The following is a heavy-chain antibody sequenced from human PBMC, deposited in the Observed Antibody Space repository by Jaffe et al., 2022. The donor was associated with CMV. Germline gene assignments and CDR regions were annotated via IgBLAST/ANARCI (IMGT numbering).Heavy chain of an antibody. Sequence: QVQLVESGGGVVQPGRSLRLSCAASGFTFSSYGMHWVRQAPGKGLEWVAVISYDGSNKYYADSVKGRFTISRDNSKNTLYLQMNSLRAEDTAVYYCAKDRLESSGWTYYYYGMDVWGQGTTVTVSS. V-gene: IGHV3-30*18. D-gene: IGHD6-19*01. CDR1: GFTFSSYG. CDR3: AKDRLESSGWTYYYYGMDV. J-gene: IGHJ6*02. CDR2: ISYDGSNK.